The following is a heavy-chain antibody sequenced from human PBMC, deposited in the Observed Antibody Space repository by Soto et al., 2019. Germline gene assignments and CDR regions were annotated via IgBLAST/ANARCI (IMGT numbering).Heavy chain of an antibody. Sequence: SETLSLTCTVSGDSITSNTYFWAWLRQSPGKGLTWIGSFSSSGGTFYNPSLKSGFTISEDTAKNQVSLNVASVTAADTAVYYCARQGRPTAGIGWFDPWGPGTLVTAPQ. J-gene: IGHJ5*02. V-gene: IGHV4-39*01. D-gene: IGHD1-1*01. CDR2: FSSSGGT. CDR1: GDSITSNTYF. CDR3: ARQGRPTAGIGWFDP.